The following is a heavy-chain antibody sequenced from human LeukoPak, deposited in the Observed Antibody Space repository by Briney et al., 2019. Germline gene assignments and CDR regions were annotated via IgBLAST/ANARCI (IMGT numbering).Heavy chain of an antibody. V-gene: IGHV4-59*12. CDR1: GGSISSYY. Sequence: SETLSLTCTVSGGSISSYYWSWIRRPPGKGLEWIGYIYYSGSTNYNPSLKSRVTISVDTSKNQFSLKLSSVTAADTAVYYCAREYDFWGSGWENPVAIDYWGQGTLVTVSS. J-gene: IGHJ4*02. D-gene: IGHD6-19*01. CDR2: IYYSGST. CDR3: AREYDFWGSGWENPVAIDY.